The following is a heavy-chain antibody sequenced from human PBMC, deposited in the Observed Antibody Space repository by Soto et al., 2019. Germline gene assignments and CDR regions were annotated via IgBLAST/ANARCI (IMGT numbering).Heavy chain of an antibody. CDR2: IIPMFGIA. D-gene: IGHD2-2*01. J-gene: IGHJ6*02. CDR1: GGNRYT. V-gene: IGHV1-69*08. CDR3: ARDSGRSDVVPAAISAMDV. Sequence: QVQLVQSGAAVKKPGSSVKVSCKGSGGNRYTITWVRQAPGQGLEWMGRIIPMFGIASYAQNFQGRVTMTADKSTSTAYMELSSLRSEDTAVYYCARDSGRSDVVPAAISAMDVWGQGTTVTVSS.